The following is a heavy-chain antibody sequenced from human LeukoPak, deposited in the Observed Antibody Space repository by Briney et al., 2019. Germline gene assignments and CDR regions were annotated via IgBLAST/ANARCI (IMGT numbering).Heavy chain of an antibody. CDR3: ARALHGDYRADY. V-gene: IGHV4-61*02. Sequence: PSETLSLTCTVSGGSISSGSYYWSWIRQPAGKGLEWIGRIYTSGSTNYNPSLKSRVTISVDTSKNQFSLKLSSVTAADTAVYYCARALHGDYRADYWGQGTLVTVSS. CDR1: GGSISSGSYY. CDR2: IYTSGST. D-gene: IGHD4-17*01. J-gene: IGHJ4*02.